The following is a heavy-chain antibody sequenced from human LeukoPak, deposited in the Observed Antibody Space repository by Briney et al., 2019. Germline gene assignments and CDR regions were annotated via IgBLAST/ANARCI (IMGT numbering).Heavy chain of an antibody. CDR3: ATSKWGRVVVPAATCEY. CDR2: ISGSGGST. CDR1: GFAFSSYA. D-gene: IGHD2-2*01. Sequence: PGGSLRLSCAASGFAFSSYAMSWVRQAPGKGLEWVSAISGSGGSTYYADSVKGRFTISRDNSKNTLYLQMNSLRAEDTAVYYCATSKWGRVVVPAATCEYWGQGTLVTVSS. V-gene: IGHV3-23*01. J-gene: IGHJ4*02.